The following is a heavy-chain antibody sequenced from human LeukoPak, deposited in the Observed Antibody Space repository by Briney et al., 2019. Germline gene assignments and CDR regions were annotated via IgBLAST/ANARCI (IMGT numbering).Heavy chain of an antibody. J-gene: IGHJ4*02. CDR3: ARGLGYYDFWSGYYDY. D-gene: IGHD3-3*01. V-gene: IGHV4-34*01. CDR2: INHSGST. Sequence: SETLSLTCAVYGGSFSGYYWSWIRQPPGKGLEWIGEINHSGSTNYNPSPKSRVTISVDTSKNQFSLKLSSVTAADTAVYYCARGLGYYDFWSGYYDYWGQGTLVTVSS. CDR1: GGSFSGYY.